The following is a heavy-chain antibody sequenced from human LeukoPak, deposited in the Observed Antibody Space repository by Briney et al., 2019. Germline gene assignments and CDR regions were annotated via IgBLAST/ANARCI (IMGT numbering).Heavy chain of an antibody. J-gene: IGHJ4*02. CDR2: ISYDGSNK. CDR1: GFTFSSYA. Sequence: GGSLRLPCAASGFTFSSYAMHWVRQAPGKGLEGVAVISYDGSNKYYADSVKGRFTISRDNSKNTLYLQMNSLRAEDTAVYYCARDSAVEMALYYFDYWGQGTLVTVSS. V-gene: IGHV3-30-3*01. CDR3: ARDSAVEMALYYFDY. D-gene: IGHD5-24*01.